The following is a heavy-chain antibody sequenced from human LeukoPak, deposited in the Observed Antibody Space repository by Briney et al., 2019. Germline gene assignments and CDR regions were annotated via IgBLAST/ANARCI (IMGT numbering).Heavy chain of an antibody. V-gene: IGHV3-64D*06. J-gene: IGHJ4*02. CDR1: GFTLSSYG. CDR2: ISSNGGST. D-gene: IGHD6-13*01. Sequence: SGGSPRLSCSPSGFTLSSYGMHWVRQAPGKGLEHVSAISSNGGSTYYADPVKGRVTISRDNSKDTVYLQMSSLRAEDTAVDYCVKAHSSSWYYFEYWGQGTLVTVSS. CDR3: VKAHSSSWYYFEY.